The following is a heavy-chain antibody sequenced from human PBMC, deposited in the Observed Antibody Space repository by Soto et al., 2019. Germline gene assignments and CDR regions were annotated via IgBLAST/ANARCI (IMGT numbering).Heavy chain of an antibody. V-gene: IGHV4-34*01. CDR1: GGSFSGYY. J-gene: IGHJ4*02. CDR2: INHSGST. Sequence: QVQLQQWGAGLLKPSETLSLTCAVYGGSFSGYYWSWIRQPPGKGLEWIGEINHSGSTNYNPSLKSRVTISVDTSKNQFYLKLSSVTAADTAVYYCATPRNYGSGSYYDYWGQGTLVTVSS. D-gene: IGHD3-10*01. CDR3: ATPRNYGSGSYYDY.